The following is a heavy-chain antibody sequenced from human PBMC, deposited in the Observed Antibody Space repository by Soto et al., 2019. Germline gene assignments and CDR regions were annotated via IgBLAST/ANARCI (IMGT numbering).Heavy chain of an antibody. CDR1: GDSVSSITAA. CDR2: TFYRSQWNN. V-gene: IGHV6-1*01. D-gene: IGHD6-19*01. CDR3: VRARHLVAGTLGYFEY. Sequence: PSQTLSLTCAISGDSVSSITAAWNWIRQSPSRGLEWLGRTFYRSQWNNNYAVSLRSRISISPDTSKNQLSLQLNSVTPEDTAVYYCVRARHLVAGTLGYFEYPGQGILVTVSS. J-gene: IGHJ4*02.